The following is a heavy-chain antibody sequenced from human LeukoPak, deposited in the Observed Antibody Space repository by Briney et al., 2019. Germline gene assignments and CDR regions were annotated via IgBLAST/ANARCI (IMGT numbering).Heavy chain of an antibody. Sequence: GSLRLSCAASGFTFDDYTMHWVRQAPGKGLEWVSLISWDGGSTYYADSVKGRFTISRDNSKNSLYLQMNSLRTEDTALYYCAKDIRFSYYYYMDVWGKGTTVTVSS. D-gene: IGHD3-3*01. J-gene: IGHJ6*03. V-gene: IGHV3-43*01. CDR2: ISWDGGST. CDR1: GFTFDDYT. CDR3: AKDIRFSYYYYMDV.